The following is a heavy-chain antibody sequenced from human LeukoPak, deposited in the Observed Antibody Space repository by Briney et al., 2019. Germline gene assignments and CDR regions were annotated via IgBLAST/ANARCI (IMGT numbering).Heavy chain of an antibody. CDR3: ATIRDTALRYWYFDL. D-gene: IGHD5-18*01. V-gene: IGHV4-59*01. Sequence: SETLSLTCTVSGGSISSYYWSWIRQPPGKGLEWIGYIYYSGSTSYNPSLKSRVSISVDTSKNQFSLKLSSVTAADTAVYYCATIRDTALRYWYFDLWGRGTLSLSPQ. CDR2: IYYSGST. CDR1: GGSISSYY. J-gene: IGHJ2*01.